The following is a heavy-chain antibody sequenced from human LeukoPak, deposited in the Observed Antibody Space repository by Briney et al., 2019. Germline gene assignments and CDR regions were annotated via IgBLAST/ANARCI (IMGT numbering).Heavy chain of an antibody. D-gene: IGHD1-26*01. CDR1: GYTFTSYG. V-gene: IGHV1-18*01. CDR2: ISAYNGNT. CDR3: ARVARIARVGATPHAFDI. Sequence: GASVKVSCKASGYTFTSYGISWVRQAPGQGLEWMGWISAYNGNTNYAQKLQGRVTMTTDTSTSTAYMELRSLRSDDTDVYYCARVARIARVGATPHAFDIWGQGTMVTVSS. J-gene: IGHJ3*02.